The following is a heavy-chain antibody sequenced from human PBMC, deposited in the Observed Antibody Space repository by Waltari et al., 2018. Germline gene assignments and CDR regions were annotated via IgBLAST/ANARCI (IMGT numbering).Heavy chain of an antibody. CDR3: ARSGYYDSSGYYWWFDP. CDR1: GGSISSSNYY. J-gene: IGHJ5*02. D-gene: IGHD3-22*01. CDR2: IVYSGGT. V-gene: IGHV4-39*01. Sequence: QLQLQESGPGLVKPSETLSLTCTVSGGSISSSNYYWGWIRQPPGKGLEWIGVIVYSGGTYYTPSLKRRVTISVDTSKNQFYLKLNSVTAADTAVHYCARSGYYDSSGYYWWFDPWGQGTLVTVSS.